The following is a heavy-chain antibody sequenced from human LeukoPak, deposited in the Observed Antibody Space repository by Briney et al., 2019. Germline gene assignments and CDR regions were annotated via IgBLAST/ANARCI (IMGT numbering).Heavy chain of an antibody. Sequence: GSLRLSCAASGFTFSSYSMNWVRQAPGKGLEWVSSISSSSSYIYYADSVKGRFTISRDNVKNSLYLQMNSLRAEDTAVYYCARDRSRYCSGGSCPTGDYWGQGTLVTVSS. CDR2: ISSSSSYI. J-gene: IGHJ4*02. V-gene: IGHV3-21*01. CDR3: ARDRSRYCSGGSCPTGDY. D-gene: IGHD2-15*01. CDR1: GFTFSSYS.